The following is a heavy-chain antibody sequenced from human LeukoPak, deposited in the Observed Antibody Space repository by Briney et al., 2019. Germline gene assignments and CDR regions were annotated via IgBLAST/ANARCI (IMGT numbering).Heavy chain of an antibody. V-gene: IGHV4-59*01. J-gene: IGHJ6*03. D-gene: IGHD4-11*01. CDR1: GDSISSYY. Sequence: SETLSLTCTVSGDSISSYYCSWIRQPPGKGLEWIGYIYYSGSTSYNPSLKRRVTISLDTSNNQFSLKLRSVTAADTAVYYCARGHSIEPYYYYYYMDVWGKGTTVTVSS. CDR3: ARGHSIEPYYYYYYMDV. CDR2: IYYSGST.